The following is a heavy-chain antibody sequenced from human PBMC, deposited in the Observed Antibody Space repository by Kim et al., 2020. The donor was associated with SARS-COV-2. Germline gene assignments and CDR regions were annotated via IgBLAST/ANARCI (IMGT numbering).Heavy chain of an antibody. V-gene: IGHV3-73*01. J-gene: IGHJ3*02. CDR3: TRVLGTTLAFCDAFV. CDR1: GFTFSDSA. D-gene: IGHD1-1*01. Sequence: GGSLRLSCAASGFTFSDSAMHWVRQASGKGLEWVARISSNGNGYSTAYSASVRGSFTISSDDSWNTPYLHMNSLKTEDTYGYYCTRVLGTTLAFCDAFV. CDR2: ISSNGNGYST.